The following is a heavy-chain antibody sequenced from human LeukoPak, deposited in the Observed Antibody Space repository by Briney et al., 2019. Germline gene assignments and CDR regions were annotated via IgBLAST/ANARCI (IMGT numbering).Heavy chain of an antibody. Sequence: GGSLRLSCTAFGFTFSSYAMSWVRQAPGKGLEWVSAISGSGGSTYYADSVKGRFTISRDNSKNTLYLQMNSLRAEDTAVYYCAKELAVAGTLYYFDYWGQGTLVTVSS. J-gene: IGHJ4*02. CDR2: ISGSGGST. CDR3: AKELAVAGTLYYFDY. V-gene: IGHV3-23*01. D-gene: IGHD6-19*01. CDR1: GFTFSSYA.